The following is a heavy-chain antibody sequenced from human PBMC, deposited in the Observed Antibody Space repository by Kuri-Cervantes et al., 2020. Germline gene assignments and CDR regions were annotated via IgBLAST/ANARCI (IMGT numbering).Heavy chain of an antibody. V-gene: IGHV3-13*04. CDR3: ARDSSSGGYFDL. CDR2: IGTAGDT. CDR1: GLTFSRND. J-gene: IGHJ2*01. Sequence: GGSLRLSCAASGLTFSRNDMHWVRQATGKGLKCVSPIGTAGDTYYPGSVKGRFTISRENAKNSLYLRMNSLRAEDTAVYYCARDSSSGGYFDLWGRGTLVTVSS. D-gene: IGHD6-19*01.